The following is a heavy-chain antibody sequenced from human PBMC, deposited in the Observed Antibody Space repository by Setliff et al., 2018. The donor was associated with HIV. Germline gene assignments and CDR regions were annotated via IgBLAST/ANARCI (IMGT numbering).Heavy chain of an antibody. CDR3: VRDYMWAFDY. V-gene: IGHV3-15*01. Sequence: PGGSLRLSCAASGFTFSNAWMSWVRQAPGKGLEWVGRIKSKTDGGTTDYAAPVKGRFTISRDNTKNSLYLQMNNLRAEDTAVYYCVRDYMWAFDYWGQGTLVTVSS. CDR1: GFTFSNAW. D-gene: IGHD3-16*01. CDR2: IKSKTDGGTT. J-gene: IGHJ4*02.